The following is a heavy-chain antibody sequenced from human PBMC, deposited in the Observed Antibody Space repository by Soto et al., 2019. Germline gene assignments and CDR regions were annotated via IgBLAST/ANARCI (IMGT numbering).Heavy chain of an antibody. CDR1: GGSISSGGYS. J-gene: IGHJ5*02. CDR2: IYHSGST. Sequence: QLQLQESGSGLVKPSQTLSLTCAVSGGSISSGGYSWSWIRQPPGKGLEWIGYIYHSGSTYFNPSLKSRVTISVDRSKNQFSLKLSSVTAADTAVYYCARGSMGNWDSMPHWFDPWGQGTLVTVSS. D-gene: IGHD7-27*01. V-gene: IGHV4-30-2*01. CDR3: ARGSMGNWDSMPHWFDP.